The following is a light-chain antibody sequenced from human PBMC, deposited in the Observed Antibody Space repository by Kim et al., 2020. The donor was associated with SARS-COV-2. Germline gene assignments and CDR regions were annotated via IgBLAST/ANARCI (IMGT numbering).Light chain of an antibody. CDR2: KAS. J-gene: IGKJ4*01. CDR1: QSIVVW. V-gene: IGKV1-5*03. CDR3: QQYSNYPLT. Sequence: ASVGDRVNITCRASQSIVVWLTWYQQKPGKAPKLVIYKASSLESGVPSRFSGSGSGTEFTLTISSLHPDDLGTYFCQQYSNYPLTFGGGTKVDIK.